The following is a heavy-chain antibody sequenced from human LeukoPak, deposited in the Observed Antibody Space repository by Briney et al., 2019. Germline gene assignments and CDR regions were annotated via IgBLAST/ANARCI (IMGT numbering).Heavy chain of an antibody. J-gene: IGHJ4*02. CDR2: MNPNSGNT. V-gene: IGHV1-8*03. CDR3: AGGQWASAQDY. Sequence: SVKPSCKASGYTFTSYDINCVRQVTGQGLEWMGWMNPNSGNTGYAQKFQGRVTITTNTSISTAYMEQSRVRSEDTAVYYCAGGQWASAQDYWGQGTLVTVSS. CDR1: GYTFTSYD. D-gene: IGHD6-19*01.